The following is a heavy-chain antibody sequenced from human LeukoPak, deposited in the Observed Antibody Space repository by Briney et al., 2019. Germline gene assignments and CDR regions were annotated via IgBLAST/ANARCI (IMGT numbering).Heavy chain of an antibody. J-gene: IGHJ5*02. Sequence: SETLSLTCTVSGGSISSSSYYWGWIRQPPGKGLEWIGSIYYSGSTYYNPSLKSRVIISVDTSKNQFSLKLSSVTAADTAVYYCARVEGSGYDSNWFDPWGQGTLVTVSS. V-gene: IGHV4-39*07. CDR2: IYYSGST. D-gene: IGHD5-12*01. CDR1: GGSISSSSYY. CDR3: ARVEGSGYDSNWFDP.